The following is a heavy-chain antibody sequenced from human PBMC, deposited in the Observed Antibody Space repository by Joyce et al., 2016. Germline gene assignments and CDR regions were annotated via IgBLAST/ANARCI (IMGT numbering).Heavy chain of an antibody. V-gene: IGHV1-69*02. CDR1: GGSFTKYT. J-gene: IGHJ6*02. CDR3: AGTFNYPHHDGMDV. D-gene: IGHD4-11*01. CDR2: IIPMLNMT. Sequence: QVHLVQSGAEVKKSGSSVRVSCKASGGSFTKYTVSWVRQAPGQGLAWMGRIIPMLNMTNYAQEFQGRVTITADTSTTTAYMQLTGLRFDDTAVYFCAGTFNYPHHDGMDVWGQGTTVTVSS.